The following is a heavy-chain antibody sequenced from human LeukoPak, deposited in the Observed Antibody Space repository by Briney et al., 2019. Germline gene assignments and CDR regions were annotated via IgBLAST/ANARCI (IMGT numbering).Heavy chain of an antibody. V-gene: IGHV3-23*01. D-gene: IGHD6-19*01. Sequence: GGSLRLSCAASGFTFSSYDMSWVRQAPGKGLEWVSGISGSGDSTNYADSVKGRFTFSRDNSKNTVYLQMNSLRAEDTAVYYCARSSGWYGWGQGTLVTVSS. CDR2: ISGSGDST. J-gene: IGHJ4*02. CDR3: ARSSGWYG. CDR1: GFTFSSYD.